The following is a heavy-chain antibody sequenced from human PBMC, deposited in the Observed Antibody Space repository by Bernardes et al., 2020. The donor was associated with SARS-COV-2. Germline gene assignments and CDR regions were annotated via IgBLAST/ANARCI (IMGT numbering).Heavy chain of an antibody. J-gene: IGHJ4*02. Sequence: SVKVSCKASGGTFSSYAISWVRQAPGQGLEWMGRIIPIFGTANYAQKFQGRVTITADESTSTAYIELSSLRSEDTAVYYCARDRTGYSSGWYYYWGQGTLVTVSS. CDR2: IIPIFGTA. CDR1: GGTFSSYA. CDR3: ARDRTGYSSGWYYY. D-gene: IGHD6-19*01. V-gene: IGHV1-69*13.